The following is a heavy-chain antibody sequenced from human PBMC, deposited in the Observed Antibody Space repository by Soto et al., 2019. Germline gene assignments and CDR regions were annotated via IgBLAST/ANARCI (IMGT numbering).Heavy chain of an antibody. CDR1: GGSISSGGYY. CDR2: IYYSGST. Sequence: SETLSLTCTVSGGSISSGGYYSTWIRQHPGKGLEWIGYIYYSGSTYYNPSLKSRVTISVDTSKNQFSLKLSSVTAADTAVYYCARDLQYSRLFYGMDVWGQGTTVT. CDR3: ARDLQYSRLFYGMDV. D-gene: IGHD6-13*01. J-gene: IGHJ6*02. V-gene: IGHV4-31*03.